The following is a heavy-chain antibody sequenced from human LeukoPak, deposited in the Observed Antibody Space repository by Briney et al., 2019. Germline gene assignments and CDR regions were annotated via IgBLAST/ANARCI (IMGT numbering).Heavy chain of an antibody. V-gene: IGHV4-59*01. Sequence: SETLSLTCTFSGGSISTSYWSWIRQPPGKGLEWIGYIYYSGSTNYNPSLKSRVTISVDTSKHQFSLKLSSVTAADTAVYYCARDRGDYDSSGYYGYFDYWGQGALVTVSS. J-gene: IGHJ4*02. CDR2: IYYSGST. D-gene: IGHD3-22*01. CDR3: ARDRGDYDSSGYYGYFDY. CDR1: GGSISTSY.